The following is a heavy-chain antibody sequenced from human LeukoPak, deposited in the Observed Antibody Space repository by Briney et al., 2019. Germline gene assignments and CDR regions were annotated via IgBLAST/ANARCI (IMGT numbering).Heavy chain of an antibody. V-gene: IGHV3-30*18. J-gene: IGHJ6*02. D-gene: IGHD3-22*01. CDR1: GFTFSSYG. Sequence: GGSLRLSCAASGFTFSSYGMHWVRQAPGKGLEWVAVISYDGSNKYYADSVKGRFTISRDNSKNTLYLQMNSLRAEDTAVYYCAKDASFTMIVGDYYGMDVWGQGTTVTVSS. CDR2: ISYDGSNK. CDR3: AKDASFTMIVGDYYGMDV.